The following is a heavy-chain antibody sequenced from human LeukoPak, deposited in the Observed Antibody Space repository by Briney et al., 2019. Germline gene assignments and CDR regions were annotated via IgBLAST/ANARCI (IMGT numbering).Heavy chain of an antibody. CDR1: GGSISSGDYY. J-gene: IGHJ3*02. D-gene: IGHD2-2*01. CDR3: ARGSCSSTSCSADAFDI. CDR2: IYYSGST. V-gene: IGHV4-30-4*08. Sequence: PSETLPLTCTVSGGSISSGDYYWSWIRQPPGKGLEWIGYIYYSGSTYYNPSLKSRVTISVDTSKNQFSLKLSSVTAADTAVYYCARGSCSSTSCSADAFDIWGQGTMVTVSS.